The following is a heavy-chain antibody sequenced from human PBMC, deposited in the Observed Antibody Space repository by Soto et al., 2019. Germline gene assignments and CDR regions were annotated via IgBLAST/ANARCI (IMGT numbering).Heavy chain of an antibody. CDR3: ARSSGYYFLEY. Sequence: QVQLVQSGAEVKKPGASVKVSCKASGYTFTNYAMHWVRQAPGQRLEWMGWINAGNGNTKYSQQFQGRVTITGDTAASTAHMELSSLRSENTAVYYCARSSGYYFLEYWGQRTLVTVSS. CDR2: INAGNGNT. J-gene: IGHJ4*02. CDR1: GYTFTNYA. D-gene: IGHD3-22*01. V-gene: IGHV1-3*01.